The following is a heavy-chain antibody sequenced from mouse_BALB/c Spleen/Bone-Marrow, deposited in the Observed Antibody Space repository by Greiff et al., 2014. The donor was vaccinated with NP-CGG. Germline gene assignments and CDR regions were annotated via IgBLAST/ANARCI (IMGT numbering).Heavy chain of an antibody. CDR2: INPGSGGT. D-gene: IGHD4-1*01. J-gene: IGHJ1*01. Sequence: QVQLQQSGAELVRPGTSVKVSCKASGYAFTNYLIEWVKQRPGQGLEWIGVINPGSGGTNYNEKFKGKATLTADKSSSTAYMQLSSLTSDDSAVYFCARGLGRWYFDVWGAGTTVTVSS. CDR1: GYAFTNYL. CDR3: ARGLGRWYFDV. V-gene: IGHV1-54*01.